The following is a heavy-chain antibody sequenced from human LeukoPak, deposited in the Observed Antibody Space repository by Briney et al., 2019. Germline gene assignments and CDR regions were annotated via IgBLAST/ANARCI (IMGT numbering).Heavy chain of an antibody. CDR3: ARLDLSSSLDY. V-gene: IGHV4-39*01. Sequence: PSETLSLTCTVSGGSISSSSYYWGWIRQPPGKGLECIGSIYYSGSTYYNPSLKSRVTISVDTSKNQFSLKLSSVTAADTAVYYCARLDLSSSLDYWGQGTLVTVSS. D-gene: IGHD6-6*01. CDR1: GGSISSSSYY. J-gene: IGHJ4*02. CDR2: IYYSGST.